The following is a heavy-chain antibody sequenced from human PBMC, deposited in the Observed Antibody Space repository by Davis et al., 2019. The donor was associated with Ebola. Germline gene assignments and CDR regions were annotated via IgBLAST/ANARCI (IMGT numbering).Heavy chain of an antibody. J-gene: IGHJ5*02. Sequence: PSETLSLTCTVSGGSISSYYWSWIRQPAGKGLEWIGRIYTSGSTNYNPSLKSRVTMAVDTSKNQFSLKLTSVTAADTAVYYCASGLTPRGWFDPWGQGTLVTVSS. CDR1: GGSISSYY. V-gene: IGHV4-4*07. CDR3: ASGLTPRGWFDP. D-gene: IGHD3-10*01. CDR2: IYTSGST.